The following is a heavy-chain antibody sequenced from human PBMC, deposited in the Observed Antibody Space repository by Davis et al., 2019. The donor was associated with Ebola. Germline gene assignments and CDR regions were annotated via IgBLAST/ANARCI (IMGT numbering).Heavy chain of an antibody. J-gene: IGHJ3*02. Sequence: SETLSLTCSVSGGSIRSSSYYWDWIRQPPGKGLEWIGSVYYSGGMYSTSMYYNASLKSRVTISADTSKNQFSLNLMSVTAADAAVYYCARPWYSGTYYDAYDIWGQGTMVAVSS. CDR3: ARPWYSGTYYDAYDI. V-gene: IGHV4-39*01. CDR1: GGSIRSSSYY. D-gene: IGHD1-26*01. CDR2: VYYSGGMYSTSM.